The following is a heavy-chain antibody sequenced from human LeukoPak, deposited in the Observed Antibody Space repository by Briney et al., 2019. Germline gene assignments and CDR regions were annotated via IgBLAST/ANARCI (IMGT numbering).Heavy chain of an antibody. CDR3: ARVKPRPGRGNYYYYYYMDV. CDR1: GGSFSGYY. CDR2: INHSGST. Sequence: SETLSLTCAVCGGSFSGYYWSWIRQPPGKGLEWIGEINHSGSTNYNPSLKSRVTISVDTSKNQFSLKLSSVTAADTAVYYCARVKPRPGRGNYYYYYYMDVWGKGTTVTVSS. V-gene: IGHV4-34*01. D-gene: IGHD1-1*01. J-gene: IGHJ6*03.